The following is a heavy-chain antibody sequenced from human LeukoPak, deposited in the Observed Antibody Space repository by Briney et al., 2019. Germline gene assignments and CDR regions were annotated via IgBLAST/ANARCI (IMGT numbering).Heavy chain of an antibody. CDR2: IYNGGNT. Sequence: SETLSLTCTVSGDSVTSYYWSWIRQPPGKGLERIGYIYNGGNTNYNPSLKSRVTMSIDTSKNQFSLKMSSVTAADTAVYYCARLLAATGFDYWGQGTLVSISS. CDR1: GDSVTSYY. J-gene: IGHJ4*02. D-gene: IGHD6-13*01. V-gene: IGHV4-4*09. CDR3: ARLLAATGFDY.